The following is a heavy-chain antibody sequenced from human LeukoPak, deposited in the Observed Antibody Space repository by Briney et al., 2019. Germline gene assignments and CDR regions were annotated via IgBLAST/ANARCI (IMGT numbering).Heavy chain of an antibody. D-gene: IGHD2-21*02. J-gene: IGHJ4*02. CDR2: VSSSGNTM. Sequence: GGSLRLSCAASGFTFSSYAMSWVRQAPGKGLEWVSYVSSSGNTMYYADSVKGRFTISRDNAKNSLYLQMNTLRAEDTAIYYCAKVRCGGDCYLEYWGQGTLVTVSS. V-gene: IGHV3-48*03. CDR3: AKVRCGGDCYLEY. CDR1: GFTFSSYA.